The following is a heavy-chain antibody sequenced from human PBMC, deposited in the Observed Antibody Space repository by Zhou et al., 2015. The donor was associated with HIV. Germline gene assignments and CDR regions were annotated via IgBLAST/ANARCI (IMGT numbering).Heavy chain of an antibody. Sequence: QVQLVQSGAEVKKPGASVKVSCKASGYTFTSYYMHWVRQAPGQGLEWMGIINPSGGSTSYAQKFQGRVTMTRDTSTSTVYMELSSLRSEDTAVYYCARRVYYDILTGYPHDAFDIWGQGTMVTVSS. CDR3: ARRVYYDILTGYPHDAFDI. J-gene: IGHJ3*02. D-gene: IGHD3-9*01. V-gene: IGHV1-46*01. CDR2: INPSGGST. CDR1: GYTFTSYY.